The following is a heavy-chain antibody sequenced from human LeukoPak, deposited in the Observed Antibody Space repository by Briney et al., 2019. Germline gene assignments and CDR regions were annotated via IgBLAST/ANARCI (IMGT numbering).Heavy chain of an antibody. J-gene: IGHJ4*02. Sequence: PSETLSLTCTVSGGSISSYYWSWIRQPPGKGLEWIAYISDIGSINYNTSLKSRVTITLDMSENQLSQKLRSVTAADTAVYYCAGRHPRNTVDFWGQGTLVTVSS. CDR1: GGSISSYY. V-gene: IGHV4-59*08. CDR2: ISDIGSI. CDR3: AGRHPRNTVDF. D-gene: IGHD2/OR15-2a*01.